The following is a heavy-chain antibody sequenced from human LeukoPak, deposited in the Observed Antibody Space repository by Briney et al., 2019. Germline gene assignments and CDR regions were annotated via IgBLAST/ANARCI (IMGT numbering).Heavy chain of an antibody. CDR1: GYTFTSHY. CDR3: ARSRSFSGYGAFGP. D-gene: IGHD5-12*01. V-gene: IGHV1-2*02. Sequence: ASVKVCCKASGYTFTSHYLHWVRQAPGQGLEWMGWINPTSGGTYYLQKFQGRVVMTRDTSTATVYMELSSLTSGDTALYFCARSRSFSGYGAFGPWGQGTLVTVSS. CDR2: INPTSGGT. J-gene: IGHJ5*02.